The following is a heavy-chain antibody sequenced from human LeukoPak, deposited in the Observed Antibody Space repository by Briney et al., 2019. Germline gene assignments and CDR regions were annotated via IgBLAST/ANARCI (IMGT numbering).Heavy chain of an antibody. J-gene: IGHJ4*01. CDR1: GGSISSSSYY. CDR3: ARLHRTQLTFDY. Sequence: SETLSLTCTVSGGSISSSSYYWGWIRQPPGKGLEWIGSIYYSGSTYYNPSLKSRVTISVDTSKNQFSLKLSSVTAADTAVYYCARLHRTQLTFDYWGQEPWSPSPQ. D-gene: IGHD5-18*01. V-gene: IGHV4-39*01. CDR2: IYYSGST.